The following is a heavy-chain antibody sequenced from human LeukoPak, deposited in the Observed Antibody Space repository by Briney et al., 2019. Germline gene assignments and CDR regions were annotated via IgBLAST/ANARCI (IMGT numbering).Heavy chain of an antibody. CDR2: IYHSGST. J-gene: IGHJ3*02. CDR1: GGSNSSSNW. V-gene: IGHV4-4*02. CDR3: ARDRQWFGELRSYAFDI. D-gene: IGHD3-10*01. Sequence: ETLSLTCAVSGGSNSSSNWWSWVRQPPGKGLEWIGEIYHSGSTNYNPSLKSRVTISVDKSKNQFSLKLSSVTAADTAVYYCARDRQWFGELRSYAFDIWGQGTMVTVSS.